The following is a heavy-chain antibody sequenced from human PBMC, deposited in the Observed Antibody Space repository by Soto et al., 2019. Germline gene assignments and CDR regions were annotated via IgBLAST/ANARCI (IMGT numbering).Heavy chain of an antibody. D-gene: IGHD2-15*01. V-gene: IGHV1-69*01. J-gene: IGHJ6*02. Sequence: QVQLVQSGAEVKKPGSSVKVSCKASGGTFSSYAISWVRQAPGQGLEWMGGIIPIFGTTNYAQKFQGRVTITEDESTSRAYMELSSLRSEDTAGYYCARVPDIVVVVAAYGYYGMDVWGQGTTVTVSS. CDR3: ARVPDIVVVVAAYGYYGMDV. CDR2: IIPIFGTT. CDR1: GGTFSSYA.